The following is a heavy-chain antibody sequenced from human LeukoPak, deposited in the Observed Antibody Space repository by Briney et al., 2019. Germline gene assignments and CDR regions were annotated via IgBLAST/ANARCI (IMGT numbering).Heavy chain of an antibody. J-gene: IGHJ6*03. Sequence: SETLSLTCTASGDSISSSSFFWGWIRQPPGKGLEWIGAVYSENTYYNPSLKSRVSISVDTSKNQFSLTMSSVTAADTAVYFCARGLEVRARVGYHYYMDVWGKGTTVTVSS. CDR2: VYSENT. V-gene: IGHV4-39*07. CDR1: GDSISSSSFF. CDR3: ARGLEVRARVGYHYYMDV. D-gene: IGHD1-26*01.